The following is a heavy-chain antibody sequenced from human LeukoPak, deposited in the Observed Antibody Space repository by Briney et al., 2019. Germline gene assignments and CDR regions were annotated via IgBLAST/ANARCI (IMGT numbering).Heavy chain of an antibody. Sequence: PSETLSLTCAVYGGSFSGYYWSWIRQPPGKGLGWIGEINHSGSTNYNPSLKSRVTISVDTSKNQFSLKLSSVTAADTAVYYCARGYSVVVPAAMGYWGQGTLVTVSS. D-gene: IGHD2-2*01. CDR1: GGSFSGYY. CDR2: INHSGST. J-gene: IGHJ4*02. CDR3: ARGYSVVVPAAMGY. V-gene: IGHV4-34*01.